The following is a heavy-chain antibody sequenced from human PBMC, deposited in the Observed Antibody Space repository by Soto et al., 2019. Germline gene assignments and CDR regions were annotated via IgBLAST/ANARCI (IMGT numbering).Heavy chain of an antibody. V-gene: IGHV4-61*01. J-gene: IGHJ6*02. CDR1: GGSVSSVSFY. D-gene: IGHD5-12*01. Sequence: TLSLTCTVSGGSVSSVSFYWSWIRRPPGKGLEWIGYFYDSGSTNYNPSLRSRVTMSVDTSKNQFSLKLSSVTAADTAVYYCAASDTPATNYYYAMDVWGQGTTVTVSS. CDR3: AASDTPATNYYYAMDV. CDR2: FYDSGST.